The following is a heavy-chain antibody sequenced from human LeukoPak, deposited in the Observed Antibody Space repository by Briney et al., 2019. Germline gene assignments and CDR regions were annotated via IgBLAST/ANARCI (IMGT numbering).Heavy chain of an antibody. Sequence: GGSLRLSCAASGLTFSNYDMSWVRQAPGKGLGWVSGISGSGTSTYYADSVKGRFTISRDNSKNTLYLQMNNLRAEDTAVYYCARVGSSWYYFDYWGQGDLVTVSS. D-gene: IGHD6-13*01. CDR2: ISGSGTST. CDR3: ARVGSSWYYFDY. CDR1: GLTFSNYD. J-gene: IGHJ4*02. V-gene: IGHV3-23*01.